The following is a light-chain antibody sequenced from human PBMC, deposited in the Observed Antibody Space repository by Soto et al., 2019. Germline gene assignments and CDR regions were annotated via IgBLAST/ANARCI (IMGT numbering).Light chain of an antibody. Sequence: QSALTQPRSVSGTPGQSVTNYCTGTSSDVGGYNYVSWYQQHPGKAPKLMIYEFSNRPSGVSNRFSCSKSGNTAALTISGLQAEDEADYYCSSYTSSTPYFFGTGTKVTV. V-gene: IGLV2-14*01. CDR3: SSYTSSTPYF. CDR2: EFS. J-gene: IGLJ1*01. CDR1: SSDVGGYNY.